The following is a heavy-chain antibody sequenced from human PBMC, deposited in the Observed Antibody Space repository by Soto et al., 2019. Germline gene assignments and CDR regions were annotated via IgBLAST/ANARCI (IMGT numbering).Heavy chain of an antibody. Sequence: SSVKVSCKASGGTFSSYAISWVRQAPGQGLEWMGGIIPIFGTANYAQKFQGRVTMTRDTSTSTVYMELSSLRSEDTAVYYCARDRTYYYGSGSYYESPDYWAQGTLVTVSS. CDR3: ARDRTYYYGSGSYYESPDY. V-gene: IGHV1-69*05. CDR1: GGTFSSYA. D-gene: IGHD3-10*01. J-gene: IGHJ4*02. CDR2: IIPIFGTA.